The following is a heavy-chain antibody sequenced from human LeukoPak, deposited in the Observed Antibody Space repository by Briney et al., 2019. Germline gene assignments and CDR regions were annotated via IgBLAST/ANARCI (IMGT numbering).Heavy chain of an antibody. V-gene: IGHV3-23*01. D-gene: IGHD5-18*01. CDR1: GFSFGSYS. Sequence: GGSLRLSCAASGFSFGSYSMNWVRQAPGKGLEWVAAISGSGVSTRDADSVKGRFTISRDNSKNTLYLQMSSLRAEDTAVYYCAKDHMSSPVTYGYSFDSWGQGTLVTVSS. J-gene: IGHJ4*02. CDR2: ISGSGVST. CDR3: AKDHMSSPVTYGYSFDS.